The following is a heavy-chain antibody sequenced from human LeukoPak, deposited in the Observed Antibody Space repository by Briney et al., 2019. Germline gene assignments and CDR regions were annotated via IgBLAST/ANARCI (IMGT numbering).Heavy chain of an antibody. V-gene: IGHV4-4*02. J-gene: IGHJ4*02. CDR3: VGDGNYVDY. CDR1: GGSISSNNW. Sequence: SGTLSLTCAVSGGSISSNNWWSWVRQSPGKGLEWIGEIHYSGSTNYNPSLKSRVTISVDKSKSQFSLNLSSVTAADTAVYYCVGDGNYVDYWGQGTLVTVSS. CDR2: IHYSGST.